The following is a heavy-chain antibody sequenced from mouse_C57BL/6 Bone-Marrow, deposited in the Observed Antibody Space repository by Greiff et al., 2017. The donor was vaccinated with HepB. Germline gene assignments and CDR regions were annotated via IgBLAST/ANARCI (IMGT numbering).Heavy chain of an antibody. Sequence: VHVKQSGAELVRPGASVKLSCTASGFNIKDDYMHWVKQRPEQGLEWIGWIDPENGDTEYASKFQGKATITADTSCNTAYLQLSSLTSEDTAVYYCTTLFFSSPYYFDYWGQGTTLTVSS. D-gene: IGHD1-3*01. J-gene: IGHJ2*01. V-gene: IGHV14-4*01. CDR2: IDPENGDT. CDR3: TTLFFSSPYYFDY. CDR1: GFNIKDDY.